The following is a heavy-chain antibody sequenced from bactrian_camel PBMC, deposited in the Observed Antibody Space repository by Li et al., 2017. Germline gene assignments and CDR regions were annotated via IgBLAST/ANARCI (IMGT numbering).Heavy chain of an antibody. V-gene: IGHV3S35*01. Sequence: VQLVESGGGLVQPGGSLRLPCAASGFTFSSYAMSWVRQGPGKGLEWVSSSSSGALSLVYADSVKGRFTISRDNAENTVYLLMNSLKPEDTAVYYCVKPNPDARGGFDHWGQGTQVTVS. J-gene: IGHJ4*01. D-gene: IGHD1*01. CDR1: GFTFSSYA. CDR2: SSSGALSL. CDR3: VKPNPDARGGFDH.